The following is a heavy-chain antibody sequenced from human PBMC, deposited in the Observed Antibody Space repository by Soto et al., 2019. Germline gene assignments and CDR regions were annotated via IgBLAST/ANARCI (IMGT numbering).Heavy chain of an antibody. D-gene: IGHD6-19*01. CDR1: GGSISSYY. CDR2: IYYSGST. Sequence: PSETLSLTCTFSGGSISSYYWSLIRQPPGKGLEWIGYIYYSGSTNYNPSLKSRVTISVDTSKNQFSLKLSSVTAADTAVYYCARQAVAGTFHWFDPWGQGTLVTVSS. J-gene: IGHJ5*02. CDR3: ARQAVAGTFHWFDP. V-gene: IGHV4-59*08.